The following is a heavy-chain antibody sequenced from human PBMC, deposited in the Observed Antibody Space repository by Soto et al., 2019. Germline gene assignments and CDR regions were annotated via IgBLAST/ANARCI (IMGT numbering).Heavy chain of an antibody. CDR2: IYPGDSDT. D-gene: IGHD2-2*01. J-gene: IGHJ6*02. CDR3: ARQGCISTNCYFPYSHGMDV. CDR1: GYSFTSYW. V-gene: IGHV5-51*01. Sequence: PGESLKISCKGSGYSFTSYWIGWVRQMPGKGLEWMGIIYPGDSDTRYSPSFQGQVTISADKSISTAYLQWSSLRASDTAMYYCARQGCISTNCYFPYSHGMDVWGQGTTVTVSS.